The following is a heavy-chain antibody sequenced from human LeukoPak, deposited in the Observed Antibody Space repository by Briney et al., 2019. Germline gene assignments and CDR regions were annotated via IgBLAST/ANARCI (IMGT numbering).Heavy chain of an antibody. J-gene: IGHJ6*02. D-gene: IGHD2/OR15-2a*01. CDR3: ARPDSRYFYGMDV. CDR1: GFTFSSYA. Sequence: PGGSLRLSCAASGFTFSSYAMSWVRQAPGKGLEWVSAISGSGGSTYYADSVKGRFTISRDNSKNTLYLQMNSLRAEDTAVYYCARPDSRYFYGMDVWGQGTTVTVSS. CDR2: ISGSGGST. V-gene: IGHV3-23*01.